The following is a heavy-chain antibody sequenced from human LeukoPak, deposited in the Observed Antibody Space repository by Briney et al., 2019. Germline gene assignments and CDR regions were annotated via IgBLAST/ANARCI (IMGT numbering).Heavy chain of an antibody. CDR2: IYYSGST. CDR3: AGTYYYDSSGYFDY. J-gene: IGHJ4*02. V-gene: IGHV4-59*01. D-gene: IGHD3-22*01. CDR1: DGSISSYN. Sequence: NPSETLSLTCTVADGSISSYNWSWIRQPPGKRLEWIGYIYYSGSTNYNPSLKSRVTISVDTSKNQFSLKLSSVTAADTAVYYCAGTYYYDSSGYFDYWGQGTLVTVSS.